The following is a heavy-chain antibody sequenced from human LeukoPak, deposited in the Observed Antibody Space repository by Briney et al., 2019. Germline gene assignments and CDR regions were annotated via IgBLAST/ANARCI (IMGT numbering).Heavy chain of an antibody. CDR2: INPSGGST. V-gene: IGHV1-46*01. Sequence: ASVKVSCKASGYTFTSNYMLWVRQAPGQGLEWMGIINPSGGSTSYAQKFQGRVTMTRDTSTSTVYMELSSLRSEDTAVYYCARATGTAVGPFDYWGQGTLVTVSS. D-gene: IGHD1-1*01. CDR1: GYTFTSNY. J-gene: IGHJ4*02. CDR3: ARATGTAVGPFDY.